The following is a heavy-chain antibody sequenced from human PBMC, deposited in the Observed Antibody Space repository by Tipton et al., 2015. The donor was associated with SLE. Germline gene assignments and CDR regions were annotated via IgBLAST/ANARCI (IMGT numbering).Heavy chain of an antibody. CDR2: IRSKAYGGTT. Sequence: SLRLSCTASGFTFGDYAMSWVRQAPGKGLEWVGFIRSKAYGGTTEYAASVKGRFTISRDDSKSIAYLQMNSPKTEDTAVYYCWSYDFWSGLEYRGQGTLVTVSS. V-gene: IGHV3-49*04. CDR3: WSYDFWSGLEY. D-gene: IGHD3-3*01. J-gene: IGHJ4*02. CDR1: GFTFGDYA.